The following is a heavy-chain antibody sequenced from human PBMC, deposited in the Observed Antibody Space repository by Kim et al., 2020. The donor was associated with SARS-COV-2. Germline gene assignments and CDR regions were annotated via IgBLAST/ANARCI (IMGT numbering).Heavy chain of an antibody. CDR2: INHSGST. Sequence: SETLSLTCAVYGGSFSGYYWSWIRQPPGKGLEWIGEINHSGSTNYNPSLKSRVTISVDTSKNQFSLKLSSVTAADTAVYYCARARSGYYYDSSDPSGLDYWGQGTLVTVSS. CDR1: GGSFSGYY. D-gene: IGHD3-22*01. CDR3: ARARSGYYYDSSDPSGLDY. J-gene: IGHJ4*02. V-gene: IGHV4-34*01.